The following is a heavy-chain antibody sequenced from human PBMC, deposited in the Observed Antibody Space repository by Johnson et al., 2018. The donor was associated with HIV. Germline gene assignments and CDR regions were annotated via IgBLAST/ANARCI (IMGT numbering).Heavy chain of an antibody. V-gene: IGHV3-NL1*01. J-gene: IGHJ3*02. CDR2: IYSGGST. D-gene: IGHD3-22*01. CDR3: AASVYYYDSSGYFAFDI. CDR1: GFIFSSYA. Sequence: QVQLVESGGGVVQPGRSLRLSCAASGFIFSSYAMHWVRQAPGKWLEWVSVIYSGGSTYYADSVKGRFTISRDNSKNTLYLQMNSLRAEDTAVYYCAASVYYYDSSGYFAFDIWGQGTMVTVSS.